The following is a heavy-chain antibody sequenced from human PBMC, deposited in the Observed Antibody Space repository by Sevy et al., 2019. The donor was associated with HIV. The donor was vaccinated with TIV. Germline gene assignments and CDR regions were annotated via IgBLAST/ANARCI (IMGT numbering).Heavy chain of an antibody. CDR3: VGENAWGRGYS. D-gene: IGHD1-26*01. CDR1: GGSITSLY. Sequence: SETLSLTCTVSGGSITSLYWNWIRQPPGKGLEWIANIYYNGHINYNPSLKSRVTLSLDTSKNQFSLRLSSVTAADTDMYNCVGENAWGRGYSWGQGTLVTVSS. V-gene: IGHV4-59*08. CDR2: IYYNGHI. J-gene: IGHJ4*02.